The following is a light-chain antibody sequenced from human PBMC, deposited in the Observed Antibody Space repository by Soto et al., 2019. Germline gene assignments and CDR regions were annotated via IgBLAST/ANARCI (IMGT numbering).Light chain of an antibody. Sequence: DIQMTQSPSSLSASVEDRVIITCRASQSISNHLNWYQQKPGKAPKLLIFAASSLQSGVPSRFSGSRSGPDITLTISSLQPADFATYYCQQSYSSPPKLGQGTKVDSK. CDR1: QSISNH. CDR2: AAS. V-gene: IGKV1-39*01. J-gene: IGKJ1*01. CDR3: QQSYSSPPK.